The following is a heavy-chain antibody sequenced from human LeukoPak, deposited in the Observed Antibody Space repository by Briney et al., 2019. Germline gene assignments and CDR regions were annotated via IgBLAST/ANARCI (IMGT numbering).Heavy chain of an antibody. CDR2: IIPIFGTA. Sequence: SVKVSCKASGGTFSSYAISWVRQAPGQGLEWMGGIIPIFGTANYAQKFQGRVTITTDESTSTAYMELSSLRSEDTAVYYCATVPSYGGKGLDYWGQGTLVTVSS. CDR1: GGTFSSYA. CDR3: ATVPSYGGKGLDY. V-gene: IGHV1-69*05. D-gene: IGHD4-23*01. J-gene: IGHJ4*02.